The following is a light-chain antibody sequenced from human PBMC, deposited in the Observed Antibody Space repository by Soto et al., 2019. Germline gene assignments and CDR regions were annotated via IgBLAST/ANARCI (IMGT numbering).Light chain of an antibody. V-gene: IGKV1-13*02. CDR2: DAS. Sequence: AIQLTQSPSSLSSSVGDRVTITCRAGQGISTTLAWYQQKPGKVPKLLIYDASSLQSGVPSRFSGSGSGTDFSLTISSLQPEDFATYYCQQFNSYPITFGQGTRLEIK. CDR3: QQFNSYPIT. CDR1: QGISTT. J-gene: IGKJ5*01.